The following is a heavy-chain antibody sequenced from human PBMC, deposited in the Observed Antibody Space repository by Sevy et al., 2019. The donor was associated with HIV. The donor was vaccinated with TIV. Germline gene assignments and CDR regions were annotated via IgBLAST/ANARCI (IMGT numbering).Heavy chain of an antibody. V-gene: IGHV3-30*18. CDR2: ISYDGSNK. Sequence: GGSLRLSCAASGFTFSSYGMHWVRQAPGKGLEWVAVISYDGSNKYYADSVKGRFTISRDNSKNTLYLQMNSLRAEDTAVYYCAKDQYIVATIGFYGMDVWGQGTTVTVSS. CDR3: AKDQYIVATIGFYGMDV. D-gene: IGHD5-12*01. J-gene: IGHJ6*02. CDR1: GFTFSSYG.